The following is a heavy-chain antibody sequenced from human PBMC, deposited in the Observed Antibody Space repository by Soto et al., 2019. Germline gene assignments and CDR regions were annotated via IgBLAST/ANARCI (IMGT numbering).Heavy chain of an antibody. Sequence: GGSLRLSCATSGFTFSRNAMSWVRQAPGKGLEWVSTITGSGSGTYYADSVKGRFTISRDNSKNTLYLQMNSLKAEDTAVYYCVKGLVGSSSPGFYWGQGTLVTVSS. CDR3: VKGLVGSSSPGFY. V-gene: IGHV3-23*01. CDR1: GFTFSRNA. CDR2: ITGSGSGT. J-gene: IGHJ4*02. D-gene: IGHD6-6*01.